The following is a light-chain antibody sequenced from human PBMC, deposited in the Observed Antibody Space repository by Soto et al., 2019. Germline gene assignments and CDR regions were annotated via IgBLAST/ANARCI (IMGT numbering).Light chain of an antibody. CDR2: AAS. Sequence: DIQMTQSPSSLSASVGDRVTITCRASQSITSYLNWYQQMPGKAPKLLIFAASTLQSGVPSRFSGSGSGTDFTLTINSLQPEDFATYYCQQTFSMRTTFGQGTRLEIK. V-gene: IGKV1-39*01. J-gene: IGKJ5*01. CDR3: QQTFSMRTT. CDR1: QSITSY.